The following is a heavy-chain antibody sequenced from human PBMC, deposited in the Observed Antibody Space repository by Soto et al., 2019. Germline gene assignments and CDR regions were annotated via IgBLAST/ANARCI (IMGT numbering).Heavy chain of an antibody. CDR1: GFTFSSSG. D-gene: IGHD3-9*01. V-gene: IGHV3-33*01. Sequence: GSLRLSCAASGFTFSSSGMHWARQATGKGLEWVAVIWYDGSNKDYADSVKGRFTISRDNSKNTLYLQMNSLRAEDMAVYYCARDHMKTDXDILTGYPLYYNYGMDVWGQGTTVTASS. J-gene: IGHJ6*02. CDR2: IWYDGSNK. CDR3: ARDHMKTDXDILTGYPLYYNYGMDV.